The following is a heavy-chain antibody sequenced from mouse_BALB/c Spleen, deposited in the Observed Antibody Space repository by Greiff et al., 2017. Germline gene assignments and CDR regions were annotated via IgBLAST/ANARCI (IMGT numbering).Heavy chain of an antibody. CDR1: GFTFSSFG. Sequence: EVQVVESGGGLVQPGGSRKLSCAASGFTFSSFGMHWVRQAPEKGLEWVAYISSGSSTIYYADTVKGRFTISRDNPKNTLFLQMTSLRSEDTAMYYCARSGTTATSDYAMDYWGQGTSVTVSS. CDR3: ARSGTTATSDYAMDY. CDR2: ISSGSSTI. V-gene: IGHV5-17*02. J-gene: IGHJ4*01. D-gene: IGHD1-2*01.